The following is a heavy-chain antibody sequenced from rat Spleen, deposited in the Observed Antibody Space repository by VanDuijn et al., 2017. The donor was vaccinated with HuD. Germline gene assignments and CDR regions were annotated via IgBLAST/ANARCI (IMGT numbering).Heavy chain of an antibody. CDR1: GFTFSDYY. D-gene: IGHD1-11*01. Sequence: EVKLVESGGDSVQPGRSLKLSCAASGFTFSDYYMTWVRQAPTKGLEWVASITTSGGTTYYRDSVKGRFTVSRDNAKSTLYLQMDSLRSEDTATYYCARQELRRPHWYFDFWGPGTMVTVSS. V-gene: IGHV5-25*01. J-gene: IGHJ1*01. CDR3: ARQELRRPHWYFDF. CDR2: ITTSGGTT.